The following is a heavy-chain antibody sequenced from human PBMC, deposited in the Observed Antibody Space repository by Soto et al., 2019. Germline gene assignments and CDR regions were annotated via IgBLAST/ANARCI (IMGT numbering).Heavy chain of an antibody. D-gene: IGHD5-12*01. CDR2: INAGNGNT. V-gene: IGHV1-3*01. Sequence: ASVKVSCKASGYTFPSYAMHWVRQAPGQRLEWMGWINAGNGNTKYSQKFQGRVTITRDTSASTAYMELSSLRSEDTAVYYCARAQPPPSKEGGSTQPVDYWGQGTLVTVSS. J-gene: IGHJ4*02. CDR1: GYTFPSYA. CDR3: ARAQPPPSKEGGSTQPVDY.